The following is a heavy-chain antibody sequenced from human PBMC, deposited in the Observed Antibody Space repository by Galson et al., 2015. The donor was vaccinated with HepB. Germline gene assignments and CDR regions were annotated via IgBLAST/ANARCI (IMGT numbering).Heavy chain of an antibody. Sequence: SVKVSCKAPGYTFTSYYMHWVRQAPGQGLEWMGIISPSGGSTTYAQKFQGRVTMTRDTSTSTVYMELSSLRSEDTAVYYCARGRDWNYPPYDYWGQGTLVTVSS. CDR3: ARGRDWNYPPYDY. D-gene: IGHD1-7*01. CDR1: GYTFTSYY. V-gene: IGHV1-46*01. J-gene: IGHJ4*02. CDR2: ISPSGGST.